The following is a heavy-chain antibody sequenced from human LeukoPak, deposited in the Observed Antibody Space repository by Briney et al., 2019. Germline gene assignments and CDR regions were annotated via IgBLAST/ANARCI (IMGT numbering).Heavy chain of an antibody. CDR2: IWYDGSNK. J-gene: IGHJ6*02. CDR1: GFTFSHFW. Sequence: GGSLRLSCAASGFTFSHFWMSWVRQAPGKGLEWVAVIWYDGSNKYYADSVKGRFTISRDNSKNTLYLQMNSLRAEDTAVYYCAREAYGSGSESPVYYYYGMDVWGQGTTVTVSS. V-gene: IGHV3-33*08. D-gene: IGHD3-10*01. CDR3: AREAYGSGSESPVYYYYGMDV.